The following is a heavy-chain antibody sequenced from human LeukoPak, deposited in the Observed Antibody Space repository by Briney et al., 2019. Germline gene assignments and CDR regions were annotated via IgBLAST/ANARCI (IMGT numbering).Heavy chain of an antibody. CDR2: IYYSGST. Sequence: SETLSLTCTVSGGSISSYYWSWIRQPPGKGLEWIGYIYYSGSTNYNPSLKSRVTISVDTSKNQFSLKLSSVTAADTAVYYCARGKGEYCSSTSCYVVNSVAFDYWGQGTLVTVSS. D-gene: IGHD2-2*01. V-gene: IGHV4-59*12. J-gene: IGHJ4*02. CDR1: GGSISSYY. CDR3: ARGKGEYCSSTSCYVVNSVAFDY.